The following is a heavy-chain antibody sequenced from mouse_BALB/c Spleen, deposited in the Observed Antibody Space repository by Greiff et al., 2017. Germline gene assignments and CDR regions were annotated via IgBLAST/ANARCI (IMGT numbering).Heavy chain of an antibody. Sequence: EVKLVESGGGLVKPGGSLKLSCAASGFTFSSYTMSWVRQTPEKRLEWVATISSGGGNTYYPDSVKGRFTISRDNAKNNLYLQMSSLRSESTALYYCARSGYDYDPFAYWGQGTLVTVSA. J-gene: IGHJ3*01. CDR1: GFTFSSYT. CDR3: ARSGYDYDPFAY. D-gene: IGHD2-4*01. CDR2: ISSGGGNT. V-gene: IGHV5-9*03.